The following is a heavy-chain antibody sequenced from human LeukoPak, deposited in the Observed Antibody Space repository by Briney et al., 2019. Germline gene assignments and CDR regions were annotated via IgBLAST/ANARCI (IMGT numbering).Heavy chain of an antibody. CDR1: GFTFSSYA. J-gene: IGHJ4*02. CDR2: ISGSGGST. D-gene: IGHD3-3*01. Sequence: GGSLRLSCAASGFTFSSYAMSWVRQAPGKGLEWVSAISGSGGSTYYADSVKGRVTISRDNSKNTLYVQMNSLRAEDTAVYYCAKVLRDMPNTIFGVVILDYWGQGTLVTVSS. CDR3: AKVLRDMPNTIFGVVILDY. V-gene: IGHV3-23*01.